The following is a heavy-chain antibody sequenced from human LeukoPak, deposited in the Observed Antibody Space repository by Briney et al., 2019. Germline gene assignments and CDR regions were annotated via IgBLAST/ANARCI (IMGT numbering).Heavy chain of an antibody. CDR3: AKYAPSTTKPTCYFDY. CDR2: IGTPDGNT. Sequence: GGSLRLSCAASGFTFSSYAMTWVRQAPGKGLEWVSVIGTPDGNTHYADSVRGRFTISRDNSRSMLYLQMNSLRAEDTAVYYCAKYAPSTTKPTCYFDYWGQGTLVTVSS. V-gene: IGHV3-23*01. J-gene: IGHJ4*02. D-gene: IGHD4-17*01. CDR1: GFTFSSYA.